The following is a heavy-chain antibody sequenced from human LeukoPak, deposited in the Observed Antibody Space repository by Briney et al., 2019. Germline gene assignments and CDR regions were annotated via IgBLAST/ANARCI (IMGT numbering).Heavy chain of an antibody. CDR1: GGSFSGYY. Sequence: PSETLSLTCAVYGGSFSGYYWNWIRQPPGKGLEWIGEINHSGSTNYNSSLKSRVTISVDTSKNQFSLKLSSVTAADTAVYYCARGMGLPGGVDYWGQGTLVTVSS. D-gene: IGHD4-23*01. CDR3: ARGMGLPGGVDY. V-gene: IGHV4-34*01. J-gene: IGHJ4*02. CDR2: INHSGST.